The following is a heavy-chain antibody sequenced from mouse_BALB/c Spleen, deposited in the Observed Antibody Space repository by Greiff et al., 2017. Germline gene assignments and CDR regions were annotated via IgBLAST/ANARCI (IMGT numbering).Heavy chain of an antibody. V-gene: IGHV2-6-7*01. CDR3: ARDRDDYDGAMDY. CDR2: IWGDGST. D-gene: IGHD2-4*01. CDR1: GFSLTGYG. Sequence: VQRAESGPGLVAPSQSLSLTCTVSGFSLTGYGVNWVRQPPGKGLVWLGMIWGDGSTDYNSALKSRLSISKDNSKSQVFLKMNSLQTDDTARNYCARDRDDYDGAMDYWGQGTSVTVSA. J-gene: IGHJ4*01.